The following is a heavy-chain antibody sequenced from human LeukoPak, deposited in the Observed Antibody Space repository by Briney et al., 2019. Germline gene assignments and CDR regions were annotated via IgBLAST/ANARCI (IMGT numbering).Heavy chain of an antibody. Sequence: GASVKVSCKASGYTFTSYDINWVRQATGQGLEWMGWMNPNSGNTGYAQKFQGRVTITADKSTSTAYMELSSLRSEDTAVYYCAIGARDGYNFGDYWGQGTLVTVSS. CDR3: AIGARDGYNFGDY. CDR1: GYTFTSYD. V-gene: IGHV1-8*01. CDR2: MNPNSGNT. J-gene: IGHJ4*02. D-gene: IGHD5-12*01.